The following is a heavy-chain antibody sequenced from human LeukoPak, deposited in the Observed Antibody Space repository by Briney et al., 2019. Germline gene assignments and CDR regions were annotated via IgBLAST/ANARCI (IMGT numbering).Heavy chain of an antibody. CDR3: ARGWDTGYGYYGMDV. D-gene: IGHD5-18*01. CDR1: GGSISGYY. Sequence: SETLSLTCTDSGGSISGYYLSWIRQSPEKGLEWIGYIYDSGTTNYNPSLKSRVLMSVDTSKTQVSLKVKSVTAADTAVYYCARGWDTGYGYYGMDVWGQGTTVTVSS. J-gene: IGHJ6*02. CDR2: IYDSGTT. V-gene: IGHV4-59*01.